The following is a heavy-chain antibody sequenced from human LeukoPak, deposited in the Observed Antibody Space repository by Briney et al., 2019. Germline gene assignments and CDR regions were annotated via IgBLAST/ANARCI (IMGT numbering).Heavy chain of an antibody. D-gene: IGHD3-22*01. CDR2: INPSGGST. CDR3: ATTSSGYYRWFDP. J-gene: IGHJ5*02. Sequence: ASVKVSCKASGYTFTSYYMHWVRQAPGHGLEWMGIINPSGGSTSYAHNFQGRVTMTRDMSTSTVYMELSSLKSEDMAVYYCATTSSGYYRWFDPWGQGTLVTVSS. V-gene: IGHV1-46*01. CDR1: GYTFTSYY.